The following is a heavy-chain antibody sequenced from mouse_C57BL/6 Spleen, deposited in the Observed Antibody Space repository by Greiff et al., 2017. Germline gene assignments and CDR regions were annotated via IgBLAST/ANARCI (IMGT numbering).Heavy chain of an antibody. CDR3: ARGGGDYDPFAY. CDR1: GYAFTNYL. Sequence: QVQLQQSGAELVRPGTSVKVSCKASGYAFTNYLIEWVKQRPGQGLEWIGVINPGSGGTNYNEKFKGKATLTADKSSSTAYMQLSSLTSEDSAVYFCARGGGDYDPFAYWGQGTLVTVSA. J-gene: IGHJ3*01. D-gene: IGHD2-4*01. CDR2: INPGSGGT. V-gene: IGHV1-54*01.